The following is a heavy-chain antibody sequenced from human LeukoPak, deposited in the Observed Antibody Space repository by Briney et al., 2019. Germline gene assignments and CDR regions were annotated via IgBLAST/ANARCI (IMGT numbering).Heavy chain of an antibody. Sequence: GGSLRLSCAASGFTSSSYWMSWVRQAPGKGLEWVANIKQDGSEKYYVDSVKGRFTISRDNAKNSLYLQMNSLRAEDTAVYYRARGTHDYGDYWGQGTLVTVSS. CDR3: ARGTHDYGDY. V-gene: IGHV3-7*01. CDR2: IKQDGSEK. J-gene: IGHJ4*02. CDR1: GFTSSSYW.